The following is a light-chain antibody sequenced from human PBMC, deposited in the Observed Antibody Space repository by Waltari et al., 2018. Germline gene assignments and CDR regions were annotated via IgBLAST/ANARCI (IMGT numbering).Light chain of an antibody. Sequence: SYELTQPPSVSVSPGQTARLTCSGDALPKQYAYWYQQKPGQAPVLVIHKDNERPSGIPERFSGSSSGTTVTLTISGVQAEDEADYYCQSADSSGTYKVFGTGTKVTVL. V-gene: IGLV3-25*03. CDR3: QSADSSGTYKV. CDR2: KDN. J-gene: IGLJ1*01. CDR1: ALPKQY.